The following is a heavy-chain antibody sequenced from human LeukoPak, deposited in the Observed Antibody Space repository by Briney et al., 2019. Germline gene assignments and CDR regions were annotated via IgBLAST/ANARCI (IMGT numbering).Heavy chain of an antibody. D-gene: IGHD2-2*01. CDR1: GFTFSTYA. CDR3: AKAIVVVPAAYYFDY. Sequence: PGGSLRLSCAASGFTFSTYAMNWVRQAPGKRLEWVSSITDSGRDTYYAGSVKGRFTISRDNSKNTLYLQMNSLRAEDTAVYYCAKAIVVVPAAYYFDYWGQGTLVTVSS. J-gene: IGHJ4*02. CDR2: ITDSGRDT. V-gene: IGHV3-23*01.